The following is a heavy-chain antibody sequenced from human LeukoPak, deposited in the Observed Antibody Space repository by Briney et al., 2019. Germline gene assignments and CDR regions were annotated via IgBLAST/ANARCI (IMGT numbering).Heavy chain of an antibody. J-gene: IGHJ4*02. CDR2: IYTRGRT. CDR3: AKEGRSLQTY. V-gene: IGHV3-53*01. Sequence: GGSLRLSCAASGFTVSSNYMSWVRQAPGKGLDWVSVIYTRGRTDYADSVKGRFTISRDTSNNALYLQMNSLRVEDTAVYYCAKEGRSLQTYWGQGTLVTVSS. CDR1: GFTVSSNY. D-gene: IGHD5-24*01.